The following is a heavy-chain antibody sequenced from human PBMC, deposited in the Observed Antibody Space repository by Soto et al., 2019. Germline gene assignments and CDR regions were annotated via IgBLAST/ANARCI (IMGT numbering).Heavy chain of an antibody. CDR2: VNTYNGNP. Sequence: QVQLVQSGGELKKPGASVKVSCKASGYTFTNYAISWVRQAPGRGLEWMGWVNTYNGNPNYAQIFQGRVTRTTDTSTGTAYMELRSLKSDASAIYYCARDSQYSTSWQRFDSWGQGTLVTVSS. J-gene: IGHJ4*02. V-gene: IGHV1-18*01. CDR3: ARDSQYSTSWQRFDS. D-gene: IGHD6-13*01. CDR1: GYTFTNYA.